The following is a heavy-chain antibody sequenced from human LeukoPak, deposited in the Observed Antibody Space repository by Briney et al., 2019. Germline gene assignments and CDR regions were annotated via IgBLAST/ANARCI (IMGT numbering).Heavy chain of an antibody. Sequence: ASVKVSCKASGYTFTSYYMHWVRQAPGQGLEWMGIINPSGGSTSYAQKFQGRVTITADKSTSTAYMELSSLRSEDTAVYYCATLQQLVRSYYYYMDVWGKGTTVTVSS. CDR1: GYTFTSYY. V-gene: IGHV1-46*01. CDR2: INPSGGST. J-gene: IGHJ6*03. D-gene: IGHD6-13*01. CDR3: ATLQQLVRSYYYYMDV.